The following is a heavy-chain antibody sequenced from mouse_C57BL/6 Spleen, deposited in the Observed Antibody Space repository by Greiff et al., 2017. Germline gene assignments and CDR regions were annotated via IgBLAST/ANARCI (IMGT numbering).Heavy chain of an antibody. CDR2: ISSGGSYT. Sequence: EVKVVESGGDLVKPGGSLKLSCAASGFTFSSYGMSWVRQTPDKRLEWVATISSGGSYTYYPDSVKGRFTISRDNAKNTLYLQMSSLKSEDTAMYYCASQDSSGYYYYAMDYWGQGTSVTVSS. CDR1: GFTFSSYG. CDR3: ASQDSSGYYYYAMDY. D-gene: IGHD3-2*02. J-gene: IGHJ4*01. V-gene: IGHV5-6*01.